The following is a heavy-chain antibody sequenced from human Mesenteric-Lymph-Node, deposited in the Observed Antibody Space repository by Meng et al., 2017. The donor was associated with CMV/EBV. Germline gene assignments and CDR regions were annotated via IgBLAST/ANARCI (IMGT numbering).Heavy chain of an antibody. J-gene: IGHJ3*02. CDR1: GYTFTSYY. D-gene: IGHD3-22*01. CDR3: ARRGTQEYYYDSSYAFDI. CDR2: INPSGGST. V-gene: IGHV1-46*01. Sequence: ASVKVSCKASGYTFTSYYMHWVRQAPGQGLEGMGIINPSGGSTSYAQKFQGRVTMTRDTSTSTVYMELSSLRSEDTAVYYCARRGTQEYYYDSSYAFDIWGQGTMVTVSS.